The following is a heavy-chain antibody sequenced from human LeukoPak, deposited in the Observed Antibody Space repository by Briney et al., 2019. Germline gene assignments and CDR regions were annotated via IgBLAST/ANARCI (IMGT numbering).Heavy chain of an antibody. CDR1: GFTFGDYA. Sequence: GGSLRLSCAASGFTFGDYAMHWVRQAPGKGLEWVSGISWNSGNIGYADSVKGRFTISRDNAKNSLYLQMNSLRAEDTAVYYCARDQYGSGSYYFDYWGQGTLVTVSS. CDR3: ARDQYGSGSYYFDY. D-gene: IGHD3-10*01. J-gene: IGHJ4*02. V-gene: IGHV3-9*01. CDR2: ISWNSGNI.